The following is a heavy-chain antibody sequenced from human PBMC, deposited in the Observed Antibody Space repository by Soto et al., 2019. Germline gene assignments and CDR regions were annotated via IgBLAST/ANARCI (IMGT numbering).Heavy chain of an antibody. CDR1: GGTFTSHA. Sequence: QVQLVQSGAEVKMPESSVQVSCKASGGTFTSHAISWVRQAPGQGLEWMGVSIHFFKGTNYAQKFQGSVTITADDSITTVYMDLYVLSSEDTAVYYCAGDVTVNYYDSTYYYYAMDVWGQGTTVTVSS. CDR2: SIHFFKGT. J-gene: IGHJ6*02. D-gene: IGHD3-16*01. V-gene: IGHV1-69*01. CDR3: AGDVTVNYYDSTYYYYAMDV.